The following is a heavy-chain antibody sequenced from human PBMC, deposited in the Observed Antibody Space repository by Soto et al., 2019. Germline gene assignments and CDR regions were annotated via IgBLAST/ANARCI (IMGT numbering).Heavy chain of an antibody. Sequence: SETLSLTCAVYGGSCSGYYWSWIRQPPGKGLEWIGEINHSGSTNYNPSLKSRVTISVDTSENQFSLKLTSVTAADTAVYYCARVGYCSSTPCWPIGYFEYWGQGTLVTVSS. CDR3: ARVGYCSSTPCWPIGYFEY. CDR1: GGSCSGYY. D-gene: IGHD2-2*01. V-gene: IGHV4-34*01. CDR2: INHSGST. J-gene: IGHJ4*02.